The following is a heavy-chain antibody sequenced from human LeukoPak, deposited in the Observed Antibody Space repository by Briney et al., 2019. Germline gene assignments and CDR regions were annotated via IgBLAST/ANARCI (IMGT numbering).Heavy chain of an antibody. CDR3: AREGWLERHFGSFDY. CDR1: GGSISSYY. V-gene: IGHV4-59*01. Sequence: PSETLSLTCTVSGGSISSYYWSWIRQPPGKGLEWIGYVFNSGSTNYNPSLKSRVTISVDTSTNQFSLKLSSLSTADSAVYYCAREGWLERHFGSFDYWGQGTLVTVSS. CDR2: VFNSGST. J-gene: IGHJ4*02. D-gene: IGHD1-1*01.